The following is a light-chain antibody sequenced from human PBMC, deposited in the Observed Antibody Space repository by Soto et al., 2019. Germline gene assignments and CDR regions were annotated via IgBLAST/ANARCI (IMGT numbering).Light chain of an antibody. Sequence: EIVMTQSPATLSVSPGERATLSCRASQSVSSNLAWYQHKPGQAPRLLIYGASTRATGIPARFSGSGSGTEFTLTISSLQSEDFAVYYCQQYNNWPPLMCTFGQGTKLEI. CDR3: QQYNNWPPLMCT. CDR2: GAS. J-gene: IGKJ2*02. CDR1: QSVSSN. V-gene: IGKV3D-15*01.